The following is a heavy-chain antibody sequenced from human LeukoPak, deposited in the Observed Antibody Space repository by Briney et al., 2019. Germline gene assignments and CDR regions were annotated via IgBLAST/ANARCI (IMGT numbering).Heavy chain of an antibody. CDR1: GGSISSSSYY. D-gene: IGHD6-13*01. CDR3: AREGSSSWYGYFQH. J-gene: IGHJ1*01. CDR2: IYYSGST. Sequence: SETLSLTCTVSGGSISSSSYYWSWIRQPPGKGLEWIGYIYYSGSTNYNPSLKSRVTISVDTSKNQFSLKLSSVTAADTAVYYCAREGSSSWYGYFQHWGQGTLVTVSS. V-gene: IGHV4-61*01.